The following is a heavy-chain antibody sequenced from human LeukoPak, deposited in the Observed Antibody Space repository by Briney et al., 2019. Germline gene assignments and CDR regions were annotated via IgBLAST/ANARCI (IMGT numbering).Heavy chain of an antibody. CDR3: ARVSWFGELRYYYYMDV. V-gene: IGHV3-53*01. CDR1: GFTVSSNY. CDR2: IYSGGSA. J-gene: IGHJ6*03. D-gene: IGHD3-10*01. Sequence: GGSLRLSCAASGFTVSSNYMSWVRQAPGKGLEWVSVIYSGGSAYYADSVKGRFTISRDNSKNTLYLQMNSLRAEDTAVYYRARVSWFGELRYYYYMDVWGKGTTVTVSS.